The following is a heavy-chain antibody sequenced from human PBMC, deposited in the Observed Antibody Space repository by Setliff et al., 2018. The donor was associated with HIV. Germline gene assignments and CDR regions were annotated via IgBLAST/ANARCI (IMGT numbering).Heavy chain of an antibody. D-gene: IGHD6-13*01. V-gene: IGHV3-48*03. CDR2: ISSSGNII. CDR3: VRDRGTGTWYEGNCFDP. Sequence: PGGSLRLSCAASGFTFRSYEMNWVRQDPGKGLEWVSYISSSGNIIYYADSVKGRFTISRDNSKNTVSLQMNSLRPEDTAVYYCVRDRGTGTWYEGNCFDPWGQGTLVTVSS. CDR1: GFTFRSYE. J-gene: IGHJ5*02.